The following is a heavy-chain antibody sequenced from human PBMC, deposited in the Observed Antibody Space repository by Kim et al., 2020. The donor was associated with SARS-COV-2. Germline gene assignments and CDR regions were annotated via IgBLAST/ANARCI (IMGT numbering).Heavy chain of an antibody. D-gene: IGHD3-10*01. CDR1: GFTFSDYY. V-gene: IGHV3-11*01. J-gene: IGHJ6*02. CDR2: ISSSGSTI. CDR3: ARVSGSGSYDGYYYGMDV. Sequence: GGSLRLSCAASGFTFSDYYMSWIRQAPGKGLEWVSYISSSGSTIYYADSVKGRFTISRDNAKNSLYLQMNSLRAEDTAVYYCARVSGSGSYDGYYYGMDVWGQGTTVTLSS.